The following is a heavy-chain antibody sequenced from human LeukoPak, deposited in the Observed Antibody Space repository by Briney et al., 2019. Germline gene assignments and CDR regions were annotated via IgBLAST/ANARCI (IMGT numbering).Heavy chain of an antibody. Sequence: PSESLSLTCAVSGGSFSGYYRSWIRQPPGKGLEWSGEINHSGSTNYNPSLKSRGTISVDTSKNQFSLKLSSVTAADTAVYYCARERRKYCSSTSCPFDYWGQGTLVTVST. V-gene: IGHV4-34*01. D-gene: IGHD2-2*01. J-gene: IGHJ4*02. CDR3: ARERRKYCSSTSCPFDY. CDR1: GGSFSGYY. CDR2: INHSGST.